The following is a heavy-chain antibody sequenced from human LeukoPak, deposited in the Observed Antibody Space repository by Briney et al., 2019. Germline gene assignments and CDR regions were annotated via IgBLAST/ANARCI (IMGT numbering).Heavy chain of an antibody. CDR3: ARDGDAFDI. J-gene: IGHJ3*02. CDR1: GGSFSGYY. V-gene: IGHV4-34*01. Sequence: SETLSLTCAVYGGSFSGYYWSWIRQPPGKGLEWIGEINHSGSTNYNPSLKSRVTISVDTSKNQFSLKLSSVTAADAAVYYCARDGDAFDIWGQGTMVTVSS. CDR2: INHSGST.